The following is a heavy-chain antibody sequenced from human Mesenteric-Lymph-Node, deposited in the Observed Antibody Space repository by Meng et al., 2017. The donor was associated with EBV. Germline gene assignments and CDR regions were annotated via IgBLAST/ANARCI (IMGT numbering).Heavy chain of an antibody. D-gene: IGHD3-22*01. Sequence: HVQLVQSGAEVKKPGASVKVSCEASGYTFTSYAMHWVRQSPGQRLEWMGWINVGNGDTKYSQKFHGRVTITRDTSATTAYMELRSLTSEDTAVYYCARDSTGDSRRFDPWGQGTLVTVSS. CDR1: GYTFTSYA. J-gene: IGHJ5*02. CDR3: ARDSTGDSRRFDP. V-gene: IGHV1-3*01. CDR2: INVGNGDT.